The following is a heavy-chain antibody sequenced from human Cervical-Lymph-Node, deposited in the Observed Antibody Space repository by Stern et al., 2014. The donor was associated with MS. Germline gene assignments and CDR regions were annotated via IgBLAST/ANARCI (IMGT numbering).Heavy chain of an antibody. CDR3: AREKGACSGDDCHVNFDC. Sequence: VQLVESGGGVVQPGKSLRLSCAASGFTFSRYGMHWVRQAPGKGLEWVAVIWDAGSNVNYEDSVRGRFTISRDNSKSSLYLQMNSLRAEDTAVYYCAREKGACSGDDCHVNFDCWGQGTLVTVSS. V-gene: IGHV3-33*01. J-gene: IGHJ4*02. CDR1: GFTFSRYG. D-gene: IGHD2-21*02. CDR2: IWDAGSNV.